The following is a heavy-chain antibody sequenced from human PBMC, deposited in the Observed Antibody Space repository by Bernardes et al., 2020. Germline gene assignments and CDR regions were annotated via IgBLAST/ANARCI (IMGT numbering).Heavy chain of an antibody. CDR2: IFSNDEK. Sequence: SGPTLVKPTETLTLTCTVSGFSLSNARMGVSWIRQPPGKALEWLAHIFSNDEKSYSTSLRSRLTISKDTSKSQVVLTMTNVDPVDTATYYCERNLVWFGEGTYDYWGQGTLVTVSS. J-gene: IGHJ4*02. V-gene: IGHV2-26*01. CDR1: GFSLSNARMG. D-gene: IGHD3-10*01. CDR3: ERNLVWFGEGTYDY.